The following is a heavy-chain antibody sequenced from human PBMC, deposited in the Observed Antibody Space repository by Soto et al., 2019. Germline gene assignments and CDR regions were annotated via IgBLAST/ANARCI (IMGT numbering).Heavy chain of an antibody. V-gene: IGHV4-59*03. D-gene: IGHD2-2*01. Sequence: VQLQESGPGLVKPSETLSLTCSVSGDSISSYFRNWIRQPPGKGLEWIGCIYDSGNTDYNPSLTRRVTMSLSTSKNQFYLNLSSVTAADTAVYYCVSSRAAIYGDAFDVWGQGTMVTVSS. CDR2: IYDSGNT. J-gene: IGHJ3*01. CDR3: VSSRAAIYGDAFDV. CDR1: GDSISSYF.